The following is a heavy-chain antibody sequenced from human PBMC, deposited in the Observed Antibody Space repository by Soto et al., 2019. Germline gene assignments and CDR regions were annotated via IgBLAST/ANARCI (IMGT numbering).Heavy chain of an antibody. D-gene: IGHD3-10*01. V-gene: IGHV3-23*01. J-gene: IGHJ4*02. CDR3: GKAFGWFGEFDY. CDR2: ISGSGGST. Sequence: EVQLLESGGGLVQPGGSLRLSCAASGFTFSSYAMSWVRQAPGKGLEWVSAISGSGGSTYYADSVKGRFTISRDNSKNTLYLQMNSLRAEDKAVYYCGKAFGWFGEFDYWGQGTLVTVSS. CDR1: GFTFSSYA.